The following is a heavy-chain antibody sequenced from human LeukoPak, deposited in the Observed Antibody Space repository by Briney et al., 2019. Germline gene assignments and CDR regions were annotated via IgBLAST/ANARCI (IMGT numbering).Heavy chain of an antibody. Sequence: GGSLRPSCAASGFTFSSYAMSWVRQAPGKGLEWVSAISGSGGSTYYADSVKGRFTISRDNSKNTLYLQMNSLRAEDTAVYYCAKDALGIFGVINWFDPWGQGTLVTVSS. J-gene: IGHJ5*02. CDR1: GFTFSSYA. CDR3: AKDALGIFGVINWFDP. V-gene: IGHV3-23*01. CDR2: ISGSGGST. D-gene: IGHD3-3*01.